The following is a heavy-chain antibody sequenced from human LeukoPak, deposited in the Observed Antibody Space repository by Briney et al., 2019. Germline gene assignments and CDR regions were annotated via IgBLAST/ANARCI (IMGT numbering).Heavy chain of an antibody. CDR2: IKHRGRS. CDR1: GSSISSDCY. CDR3: ARVVGATSIDY. J-gene: IGHJ4*02. D-gene: IGHD2-15*01. Sequence: SETLSLTCSVSGSSISSDCYWGWVRQPPGKGLEWIGSIKHRGRSYYNPSLKSRVTISVDTSKNQFSLQLSSVTAADTAVYYCARVVGATSIDYWGQGILVTVSS. V-gene: IGHV4-38-2*02.